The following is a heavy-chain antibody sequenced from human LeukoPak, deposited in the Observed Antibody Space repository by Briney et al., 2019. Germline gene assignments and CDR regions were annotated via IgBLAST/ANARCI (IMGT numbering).Heavy chain of an antibody. V-gene: IGHV3-64D*06. D-gene: IGHD6-19*01. Sequence: GGSLRLSCSASGFTFSSYAMHWVRQAPGKGLEYVSAISSNGGSTYYADSVKGRFTISRDNSKNTLYLQMSSLRAEDTAVYYCVKGEAWIVVAGIAFDIWGQGTMVTVSS. J-gene: IGHJ3*02. CDR3: VKGEAWIVVAGIAFDI. CDR2: ISSNGGST. CDR1: GFTFSSYA.